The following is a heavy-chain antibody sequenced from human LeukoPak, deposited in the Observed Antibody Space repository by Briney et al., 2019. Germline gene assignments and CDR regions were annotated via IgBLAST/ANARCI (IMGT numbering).Heavy chain of an antibody. CDR3: ARGGYSRYYYGMDV. V-gene: IGHV3-66*01. J-gene: IGHJ6*02. Sequence: GGSLRLSCAASGFTVGNNYMSWVRQAPGKGLEWVSLIYSAGSTYYADSVKGRFTISRDISKNTLYLQVNSLRGEDTAVYYCARGGYSRYYYGMDVWGQGTTVTVSS. D-gene: IGHD6-13*01. CDR1: GFTVGNNY. CDR2: IYSAGST.